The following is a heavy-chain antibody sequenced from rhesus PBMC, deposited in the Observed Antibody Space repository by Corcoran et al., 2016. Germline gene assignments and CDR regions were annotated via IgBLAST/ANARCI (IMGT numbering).Heavy chain of an antibody. CDR1: GYSISRGYG. J-gene: IGHJ6*01. Sequence: QVQLQESGPGLVKPSETLSLTCAVPGYSISRGYGWSWLRQPPGPGVEWIGYIGGSSGSTNYNPSLKSRVTISKDTSKSQFSLKLSSVTAAATAVYYCARGGGPGVIITPPHSWGQGVVVTVSS. CDR3: ARGGGPGVIITPPHS. V-gene: IGHV4-127*01. D-gene: IGHD3-22*01. CDR2: IGGSSGST.